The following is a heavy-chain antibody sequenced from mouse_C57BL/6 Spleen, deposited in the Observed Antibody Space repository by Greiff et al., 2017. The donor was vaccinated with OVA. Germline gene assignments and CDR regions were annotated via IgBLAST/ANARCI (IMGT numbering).Heavy chain of an antibody. CDR1: GYAFSSSW. V-gene: IGHV1-82*01. Sequence: VQLQESGPELVKPGASVKISCKASGYAFSSSWMNWVKQRPGKGLEWIGRIYPGDGDTNYHGKFKGKATLTADKTSSTAYMQHSRVTSEDSAVYVCAREETGTAWFAYRGQGTLVTVSA. D-gene: IGHD4-1*01. J-gene: IGHJ3*01. CDR3: AREETGTAWFAY. CDR2: IYPGDGDT.